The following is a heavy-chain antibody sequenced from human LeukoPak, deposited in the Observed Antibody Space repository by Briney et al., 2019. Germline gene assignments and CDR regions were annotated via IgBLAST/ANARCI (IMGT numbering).Heavy chain of an antibody. CDR2: ISYDGSNK. D-gene: IGHD1/OR15-1a*01. CDR1: GFTFSSYA. Sequence: AGGSLRLSCAASGFTFSSYAMQWVRQAPGKGLEWVAVISYDGSNKYYADSVKGRFYISRDNSKNTLYLQMNSLRAEDTAVYYCARVDPRLPEQPFDYWGQGTLVTVSS. J-gene: IGHJ4*02. CDR3: ARVDPRLPEQPFDY. V-gene: IGHV3-30-3*01.